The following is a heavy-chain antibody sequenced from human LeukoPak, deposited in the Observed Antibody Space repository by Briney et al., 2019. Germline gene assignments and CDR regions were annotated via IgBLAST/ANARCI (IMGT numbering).Heavy chain of an antibody. CDR2: IYYSGST. CDR1: GDSINSYY. D-gene: IGHD3-10*01. Sequence: SETLSLTCTVSGDSINSYYWSWIRQPPGKGLEWIGYIYYSGSTNYNPSLKSRVTISVDTSKNQFSLKLNSVTAADTAVYYCARDRITMVRGALRYYGMDVWGQGTTVTVSS. J-gene: IGHJ6*02. V-gene: IGHV4-59*01. CDR3: ARDRITMVRGALRYYGMDV.